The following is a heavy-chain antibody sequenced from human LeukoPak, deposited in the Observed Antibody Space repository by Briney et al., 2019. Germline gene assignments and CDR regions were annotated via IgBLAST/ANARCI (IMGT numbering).Heavy chain of an antibody. V-gene: IGHV1-8*01. CDR1: GYTFTSYD. CDR2: MNPNSGNT. D-gene: IGHD3-10*01. Sequence: GASVKVSCKASGYTFTSYDINWVRQATGQGLEWMGWMNPNSGNTGYAQKFQGRVTMTRNTSISTAYMELSSLRSEDTAVYYCARALWFGAEDRYYCYGMDVWGQGTTVTVSS. J-gene: IGHJ6*02. CDR3: ARALWFGAEDRYYCYGMDV.